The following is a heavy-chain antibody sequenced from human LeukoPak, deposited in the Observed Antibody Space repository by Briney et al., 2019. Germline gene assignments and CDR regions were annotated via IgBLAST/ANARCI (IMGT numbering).Heavy chain of an antibody. CDR1: GGSISSSSYY. Sequence: SETLSLTCTVSGGSISSSSYYWGWIRQPPGKGLEWIGNIYYSGTTYYNPSLKSRVTISVDTSKNQFSLKLSSVTAADTAVYYCARGHDYGDPPPLDHWGQGTLVTVSS. V-gene: IGHV4-39*07. CDR3: ARGHDYGDPPPLDH. D-gene: IGHD4-17*01. CDR2: IYYSGTT. J-gene: IGHJ4*02.